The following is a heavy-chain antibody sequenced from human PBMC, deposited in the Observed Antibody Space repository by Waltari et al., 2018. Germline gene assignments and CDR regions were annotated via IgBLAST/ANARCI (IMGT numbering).Heavy chain of an antibody. CDR3: ARGVVAADIDC. J-gene: IGHJ4*02. D-gene: IGHD2-15*01. CDR1: GLTFRDYW. V-gene: IGHV3-7*01. Sequence: EVQLVESGGGLVQPGGSLRLSCAASGLTFRDYWMHWVRQAPGLGREWVASIKEDGNERYYVDSVKGRFTMSRDNAKNSLYLQMNSLRADDTAVYFCARGVVAADIDCWGQGTLVTVSS. CDR2: IKEDGNER.